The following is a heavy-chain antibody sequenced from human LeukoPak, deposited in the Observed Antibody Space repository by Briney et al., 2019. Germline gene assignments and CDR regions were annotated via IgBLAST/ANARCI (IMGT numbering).Heavy chain of an antibody. D-gene: IGHD6-13*01. V-gene: IGHV3-23*01. CDR1: GFTFSGYA. CDR2: ISSSGGTT. J-gene: IGHJ4*02. CDR3: AKLPGSSWRGYFDY. Sequence: PGGSLRLSCAASGFTFSGYAMSWVRQAPGKGLEWVSAISSSGGTTYYADSVKGRFTISRDNSKNTLYLQMNSLRAEDTAVYYCAKLPGSSWRGYFDYWGQGTLVTVSS.